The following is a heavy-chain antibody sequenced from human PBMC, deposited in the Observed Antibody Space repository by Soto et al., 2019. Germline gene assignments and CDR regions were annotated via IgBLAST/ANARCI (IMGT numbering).Heavy chain of an antibody. CDR1: GFTFSSYA. V-gene: IGHV3-30-3*01. Sequence: QVQLVESGGGVVQPGRSLRLSCVASGFTFSSYAMHWVRQAPGKGPEWVAVISYDGSNKYYADSVKGRFTISRDNSKNTLYLQMNSLRAEDTVVYYCARGLKGYSGYGMDVWGQGNTVTVSS. D-gene: IGHD5-12*01. J-gene: IGHJ6*02. CDR2: ISYDGSNK. CDR3: ARGLKGYSGYGMDV.